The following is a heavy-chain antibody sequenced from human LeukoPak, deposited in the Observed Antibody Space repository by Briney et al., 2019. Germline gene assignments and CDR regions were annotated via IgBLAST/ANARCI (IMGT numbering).Heavy chain of an antibody. CDR3: ARATGYSSGWYDY. CDR1: GGSISSYY. CDR2: IYYSGST. D-gene: IGHD6-19*01. Sequence: SETLSLTCTVSGGSISSYYWSWIRQPPGKGLEWIGYIYYSGSTNYNPSLKSRVTISVDTSKNQFSLKLSSVTAAETAVYYCARATGYSSGWYDYWGQGTLVTVSS. V-gene: IGHV4-59*01. J-gene: IGHJ4*02.